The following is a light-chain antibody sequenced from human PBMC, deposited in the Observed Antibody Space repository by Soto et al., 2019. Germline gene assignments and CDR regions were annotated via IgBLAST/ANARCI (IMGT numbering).Light chain of an antibody. CDR2: TAS. Sequence: IQMTQSPSSLSASVGDRVTITCRASQGIRSELGWYQQKPGKAPNLLIYTASTLQSGVPSRFSGSGSGTDFTLTISSLQPEDFATYYCIQDYSYPLTFGGGTKVDIK. CDR1: QGIRSE. CDR3: IQDYSYPLT. J-gene: IGKJ4*01. V-gene: IGKV1-6*01.